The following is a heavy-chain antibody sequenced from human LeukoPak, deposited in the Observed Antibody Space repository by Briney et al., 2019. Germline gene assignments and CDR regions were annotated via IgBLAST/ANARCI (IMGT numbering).Heavy chain of an antibody. CDR2: ISYDGRNK. CDR3: AREGGIEAAAGNFDY. V-gene: IGHV3-30*04. J-gene: IGHJ4*02. D-gene: IGHD6-13*01. Sequence: PGRSLRLSCAASGFTFSSYAMHWVRQAPGKGLEWVAVISYDGRNKYYADSVKGRFTISRDNSKNTLYLQMNSLRAEDTAVYYCAREGGIEAAAGNFDYWGQGTLVTVSS. CDR1: GFTFSSYA.